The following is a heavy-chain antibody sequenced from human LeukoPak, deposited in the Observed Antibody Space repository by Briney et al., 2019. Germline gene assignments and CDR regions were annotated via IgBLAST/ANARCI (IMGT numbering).Heavy chain of an antibody. V-gene: IGHV4-59*10. Sequence: PSETLSLTCAVYGGSFSGYYWSWIRQPAGKGLEWIGRIYTSGSTNYNPSLKSRVTMSVDTSKNQFSLKLSSVTAADTAVYYCARQIAARPGLNWFDPWGQGTLVTVSS. CDR1: GGSFSGYY. CDR2: IYTSGST. CDR3: ARQIAARPGLNWFDP. J-gene: IGHJ5*02. D-gene: IGHD6-6*01.